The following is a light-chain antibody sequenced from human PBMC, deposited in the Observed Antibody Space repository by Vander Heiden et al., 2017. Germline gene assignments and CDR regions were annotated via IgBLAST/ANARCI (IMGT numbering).Light chain of an antibody. CDR1: SSDVGGYNY. CDR3: SSYTSSSHV. CDR2: DVS. Sequence: QSALTQPASVSGSPGQSITISCTGTSSDVGGYNYVSWYQQHPGKDPKLMIYDVSNRPSGVSNRFSGSKSGNTASLTISGLQAEDEADYYCSSYTSSSHVFGTGTKVTVL. J-gene: IGLJ1*01. V-gene: IGLV2-14*01.